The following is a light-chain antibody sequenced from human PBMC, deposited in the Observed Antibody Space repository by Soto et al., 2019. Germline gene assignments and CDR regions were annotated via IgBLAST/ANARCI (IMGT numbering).Light chain of an antibody. J-gene: IGKJ5*01. CDR3: QQFTSYLIT. V-gene: IGKV1-9*01. Sequence: DIPLTQSPSFLSASVGDRVTITCRASQGISTYLAWYQQKPGKAPKLLIYLASTLQSGVPSRFSGSGSGTEFTLTISSLQPEDFATYYCQQFTSYLITFGQGTRLEIK. CDR2: LAS. CDR1: QGISTY.